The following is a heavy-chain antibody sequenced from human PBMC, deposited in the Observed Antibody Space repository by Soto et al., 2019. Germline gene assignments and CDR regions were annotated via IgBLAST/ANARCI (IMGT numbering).Heavy chain of an antibody. CDR1: GFTFSSYS. Sequence: EVQLVESGGGLVQPGGSLRLSCAASGFTFSSYSMNWVRQAPGKGLEWLSYISSSISTMHYADSVKGRFTISRDNAKNSLYLQINSLRDEDTAVYYCAREVRDIAVADFDYWGQGTLVTVSS. D-gene: IGHD6-19*01. J-gene: IGHJ4*02. CDR3: AREVRDIAVADFDY. CDR2: ISSSISTM. V-gene: IGHV3-48*02.